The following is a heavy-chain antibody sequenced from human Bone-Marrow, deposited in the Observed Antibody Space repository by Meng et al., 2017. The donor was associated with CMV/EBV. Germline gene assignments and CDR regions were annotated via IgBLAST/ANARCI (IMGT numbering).Heavy chain of an antibody. D-gene: IGHD3-3*01. J-gene: IGHJ4*02. CDR1: GFTFSDYY. CDR3: AGITIFGVVAGY. Sequence: GESLKISCAASGFTFSDYYMSWIRQAPGKGLEWVSYISSSGSTIYYADSVKSRFTISRDNAKNSLYLQMNSLRAEDTAVYYCAGITIFGVVAGYWGQGTLVTVSS. V-gene: IGHV3-11*01. CDR2: ISSSGSTI.